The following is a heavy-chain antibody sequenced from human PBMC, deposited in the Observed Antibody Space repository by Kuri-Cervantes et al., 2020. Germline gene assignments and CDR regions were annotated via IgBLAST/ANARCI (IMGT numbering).Heavy chain of an antibody. CDR1: GYTFTSYG. V-gene: IGHV1-18*01. CDR2: ISAYNGNT. J-gene: IGHJ6*02. D-gene: IGHD1-26*01. Sequence: ASVKVSCKASGYTFTSYGISWVRQAPGQGLEWMGWISAYNGNTNYAQKLQGRVTMTTDTSTSTAYMELRSLRSDDTAVYYCARGLVGAALQHPYYYYGMDVWGQGTTVT. CDR3: ARGLVGAALQHPYYYYGMDV.